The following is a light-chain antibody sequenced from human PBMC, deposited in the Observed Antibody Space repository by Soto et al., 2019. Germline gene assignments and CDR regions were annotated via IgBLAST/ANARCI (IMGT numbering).Light chain of an antibody. J-gene: IGLJ1*01. CDR3: QVWDRSSDHLYV. CDR1: NIGSKS. V-gene: IGLV3-21*02. CDR2: DDS. Sequence: SYELTQPPSVSVAPGQTARITCGGNNIGSKSVHWYQQKPGQAPVLVVYDDSDRPSGIPGRFSGSNSGNTATLTISKVEAGDEADYYCQVWDRSSDHLYVFGTGTKVTVL.